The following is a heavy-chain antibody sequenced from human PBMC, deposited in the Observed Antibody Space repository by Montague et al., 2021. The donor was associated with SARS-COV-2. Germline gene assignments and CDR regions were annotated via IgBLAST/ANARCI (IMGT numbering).Heavy chain of an antibody. CDR1: GGSISSGNYY. D-gene: IGHD3-16*02. CDR3: ASFGRQHLTRLYCIDC. V-gene: IGHV4-39*07. CDR2: IYYTGSA. J-gene: IGHJ4*02. Sequence: SETLSLTCTVSGGSISSGNYYWGWVRQPPGKGLEWIGCIYYTGSAYYNPSLKSRVTISVDTSKDQLSLTLSSVTAADTAVYYCASFGRQHLTRLYCIDCWGQGTLVTVSS.